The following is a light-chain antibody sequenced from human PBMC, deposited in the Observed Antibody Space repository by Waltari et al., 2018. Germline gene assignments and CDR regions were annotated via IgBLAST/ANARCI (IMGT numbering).Light chain of an antibody. CDR1: QNILYSSNNKNY. Sequence: DTVMTQSPNSLAVSLGERATINCKSSQNILYSSNNKNYLAWYQQKPGQPPKLLLYWESTRASGVPDRFSGSGSGTDFTLTISSLRTEDVAVYYCQQYYTIPITFGQGTRLEIK. J-gene: IGKJ5*01. CDR3: QQYYTIPIT. CDR2: WES. V-gene: IGKV4-1*01.